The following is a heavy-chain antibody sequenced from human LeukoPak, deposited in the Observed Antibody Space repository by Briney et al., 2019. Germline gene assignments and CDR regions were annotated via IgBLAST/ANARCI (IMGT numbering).Heavy chain of an antibody. Sequence: GGSLRLSCAASGFTFDDYGMSWVRQAPGKGLGWVSGINWNGGSTGYADSVKGRFTISRDNAKNSLYLQMNSLRAEDTALYYCARQGIPTREDYWGQGTLVTVSS. CDR1: GFTFDDYG. CDR2: INWNGGST. J-gene: IGHJ4*02. V-gene: IGHV3-20*04. CDR3: ARQGIPTREDY. D-gene: IGHD5-18*01.